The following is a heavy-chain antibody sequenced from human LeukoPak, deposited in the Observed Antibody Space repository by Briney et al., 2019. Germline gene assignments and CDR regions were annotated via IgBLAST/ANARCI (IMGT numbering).Heavy chain of an antibody. J-gene: IGHJ5*02. CDR3: ARDRQQQHQVGSGNQLNNWFDP. CDR2: ISWNGGST. Sequence: PGGSLRLSCAVSGFTFDGHGMSWVRQAPGKGLEWVGGISWNGGSTDYADSVKGRFTISRDNSKNTVYLQMNSLSAEDTAVYYCARDRQQQHQVGSGNQLNNWFDPWGQGTLVTVSS. D-gene: IGHD6-13*01. CDR1: GFTFDGHG. V-gene: IGHV3-20*04.